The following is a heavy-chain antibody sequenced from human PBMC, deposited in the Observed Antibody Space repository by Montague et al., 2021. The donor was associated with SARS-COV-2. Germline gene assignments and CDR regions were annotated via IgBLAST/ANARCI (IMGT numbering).Heavy chain of an antibody. CDR2: ISSSGSTT. D-gene: IGHD2-8*02. Sequence: SLRLSCAGSGFTFSNYEINWVRQAPGKGLEWISDISSSGSTTYYIDSVKGRFTISRDNAKNSLYLQMNSLRAEDTAVYYCAREGFTGKYVEYWGQGTLVTVSS. V-gene: IGHV3-48*03. CDR1: GFTFSNYE. J-gene: IGHJ4*02. CDR3: AREGFTGKYVEY.